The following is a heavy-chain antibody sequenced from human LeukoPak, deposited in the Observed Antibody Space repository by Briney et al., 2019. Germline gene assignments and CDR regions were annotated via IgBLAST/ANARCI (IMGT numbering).Heavy chain of an antibody. CDR2: ISSSSSTI. CDR3: AKGEHCSGGSCYSGPPGY. CDR1: GFTFSDYY. D-gene: IGHD2-15*01. Sequence: PGGSLRLSCAASGFTFSDYYMSWIRRAPGKGLEWVSYISSSSSTIYYADSVKGRFTISRDNAKNSLYLQMNSLRAEDTAVYYCAKGEHCSGGSCYSGPPGYWGQGTLVTVSS. J-gene: IGHJ4*02. V-gene: IGHV3-11*04.